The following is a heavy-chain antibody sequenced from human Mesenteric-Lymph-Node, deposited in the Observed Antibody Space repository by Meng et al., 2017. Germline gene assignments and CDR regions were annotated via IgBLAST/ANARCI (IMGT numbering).Heavy chain of an antibody. D-gene: IGHD6-19*01. CDR2: ISGDGSST. CDR1: GFTFSSYW. Sequence: GESLKISCAASGFTFSSYWMDWVRQAPGKGLEWVSFISGDGSSTSYADSVKGRFTISRDNAKNTLYLQMNSLRVEDTAVYYCARASIAVADKGDYWGQGTLVTVSS. V-gene: IGHV3-74*01. J-gene: IGHJ4*02. CDR3: ARASIAVADKGDY.